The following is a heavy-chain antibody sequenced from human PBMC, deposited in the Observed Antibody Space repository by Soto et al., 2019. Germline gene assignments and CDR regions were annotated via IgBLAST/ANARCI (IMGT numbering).Heavy chain of an antibody. CDR1: GGSITSSGSA. CDR3: ARHIHNQGFEYYFDS. Sequence: QLQLQESGPGLVKPSETLSLTCNASGGSITSSGSAWGWIRQSPGKGLEGIGTIYYSGNIYYIPSLKSRITISVDTSKNQISLKLSSVTAADTAVYYCARHIHNQGFEYYFDSWGQGTLVTVSS. CDR2: IYYSGNI. D-gene: IGHD1-1*01. J-gene: IGHJ4*02. V-gene: IGHV4-39*01.